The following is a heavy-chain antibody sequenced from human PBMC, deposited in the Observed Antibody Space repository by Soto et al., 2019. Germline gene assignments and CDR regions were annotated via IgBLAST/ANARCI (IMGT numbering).Heavy chain of an antibody. Sequence: PGGSLRLSCAASGFTFSSYAMSWVRQAPGKGLVWVSRINSDGSSTSYADSVKGRFTISRDNAKNTLYLQMNSLRAEDTAVYYCARDHPQRSGTNHYYYYGMDVWGQGTTVTVSS. CDR2: INSDGSST. D-gene: IGHD1-26*01. CDR3: ARDHPQRSGTNHYYYYGMDV. V-gene: IGHV3-74*01. CDR1: GFTFSSYA. J-gene: IGHJ6*02.